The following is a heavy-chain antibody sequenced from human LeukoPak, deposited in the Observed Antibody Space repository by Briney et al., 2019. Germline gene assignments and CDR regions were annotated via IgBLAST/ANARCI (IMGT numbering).Heavy chain of an antibody. J-gene: IGHJ4*02. Sequence: GGSLRLSCAASGFTFSSYAMSWVRQAPGKGLQWVSDISGSSSRTHYADSVRGRFIISRDNSKNTVYLQMKNLTAEDTAVYYCAKDGAWLRFDDWGQGILVTVSS. V-gene: IGHV3-23*01. D-gene: IGHD5-12*01. CDR2: ISGSSSRT. CDR3: AKDGAWLRFDD. CDR1: GFTFSSYA.